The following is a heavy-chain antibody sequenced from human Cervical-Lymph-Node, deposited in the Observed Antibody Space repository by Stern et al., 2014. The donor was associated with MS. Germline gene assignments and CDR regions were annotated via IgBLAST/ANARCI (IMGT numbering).Heavy chain of an antibody. Sequence: QVQLVQSGAEVRKPGASVKVSCKTSGYTLTKFGTGWVRQAPGQGLEWVGWISVFNGKTNYGQKFQGRVTMTTDTSTNTVYMELRSLRSDDTAVYYCARDAETRYYDSSGYSYFDSWGQGTLITVSS. V-gene: IGHV1-18*01. CDR1: GYTLTKFG. CDR3: ARDAETRYYDSSGYSYFDS. J-gene: IGHJ4*02. D-gene: IGHD3-22*01. CDR2: ISVFNGKT.